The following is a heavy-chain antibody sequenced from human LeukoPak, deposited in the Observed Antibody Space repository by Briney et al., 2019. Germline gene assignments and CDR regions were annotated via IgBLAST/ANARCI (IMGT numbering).Heavy chain of an antibody. Sequence: GGSLRLSCAASGFTFSSYAMSWVRQAPGKGLEWVSAISGSGDSTYYADSVKGRFTISRDNSKNTLYLRMNSLRVEDTAVYYCAREATVSYFDYWGQGTLVTVSS. CDR2: ISGSGDST. D-gene: IGHD4-17*01. CDR1: GFTFSSYA. J-gene: IGHJ4*02. V-gene: IGHV3-23*01. CDR3: AREATVSYFDY.